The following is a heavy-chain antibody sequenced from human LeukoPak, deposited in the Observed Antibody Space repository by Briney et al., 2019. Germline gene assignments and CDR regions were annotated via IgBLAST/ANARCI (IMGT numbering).Heavy chain of an antibody. V-gene: IGHV3-7*01. CDR3: AKDKNDFWSGYYTVYYFDY. J-gene: IGHJ4*02. CDR1: GFTFSNYW. D-gene: IGHD3-3*01. CDR2: IKQYGSDK. Sequence: GGSLRLSCAASGFTFSNYWMTWVRQAPGKGLEWVANIKQYGSDKYYVDSVKGRFTISRDNSKNTLYLQMNSLRAEDTAVYYCAKDKNDFWSGYYTVYYFDYWGQGTLVTVSS.